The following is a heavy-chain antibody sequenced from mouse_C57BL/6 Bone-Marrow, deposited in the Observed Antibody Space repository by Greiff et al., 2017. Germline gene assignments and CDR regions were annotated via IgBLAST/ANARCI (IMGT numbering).Heavy chain of an antibody. CDR2: INYDGSSP. V-gene: IGHV5-16*01. CDR3: AREGLYYDYDEGFAY. Sequence: EVKLMESEGGLVQPGSSMKLSCTASGFTFSDYYMAWVRQVPEKGLEWVANINYDGSSPYYLDSLKSRFIISRDNAKNILYLQMSSLKSEDTATYYCAREGLYYDYDEGFAYWGQGTLVTVSA. CDR1: GFTFSDYY. J-gene: IGHJ3*01. D-gene: IGHD2-4*01.